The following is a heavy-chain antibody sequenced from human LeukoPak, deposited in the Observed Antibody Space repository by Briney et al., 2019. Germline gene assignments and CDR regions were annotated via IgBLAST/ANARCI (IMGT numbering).Heavy chain of an antibody. D-gene: IGHD1-26*01. V-gene: IGHV3-74*01. CDR1: GFTFSRYW. CDR3: ARGGSYLSAFDI. Sequence: GGSLRLSCVASGFTFSRYWMHWVRQAPGKGLVWVSRSNSDGSSTNYADSVKGRFTISRDNAKNTRYLQMNSLRAEDTAVYYCARGGSYLSAFDIWGQGTMVTVSS. J-gene: IGHJ3*02. CDR2: SNSDGSST.